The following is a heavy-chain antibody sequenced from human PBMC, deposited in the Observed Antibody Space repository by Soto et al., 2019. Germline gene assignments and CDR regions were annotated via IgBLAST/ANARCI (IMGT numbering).Heavy chain of an antibody. D-gene: IGHD1-1*01. CDR1: GFTFRNHG. J-gene: IGHJ5*02. Sequence: QVQLVESGGGVVQPGRSLRLSCEGSGFTFRNHGMHWIRQSPGKGLEWLAVIWYDGSEKYYADSVKGRFTISRDNSKKTLYLQMNSLKVEDTAIYYCARWSNNKGVDPWGQGTVVTVS. CDR3: ARWSNNKGVDP. V-gene: IGHV3-33*01. CDR2: IWYDGSEK.